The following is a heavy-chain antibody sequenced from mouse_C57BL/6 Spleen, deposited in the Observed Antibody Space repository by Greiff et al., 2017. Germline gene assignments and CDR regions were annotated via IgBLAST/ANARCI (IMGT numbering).Heavy chain of an antibody. CDR3: ASTSYDGDAFAY. V-gene: IGHV14-2*01. J-gene: IGHJ3*01. Sequence: VQLQQSGAELVKPGASVKLSCTASGFNINDYYMHWVKQRTEQGLEWIGRIDPGDGETKYAPKFQGKATITAATSSNTAYLQLSSLTSGDTAVEYCASTSYDGDAFAYWGQGALVTVSA. CDR1: GFNINDYY. D-gene: IGHD2-3*01. CDR2: IDPGDGET.